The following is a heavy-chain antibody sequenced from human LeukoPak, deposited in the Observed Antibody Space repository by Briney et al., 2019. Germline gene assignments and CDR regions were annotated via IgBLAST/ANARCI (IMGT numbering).Heavy chain of an antibody. Sequence: GGSLRLSCAASGFTFSSYSMNWVRQAPGKGLEWVSSISSSSSYIYYADSVKGRFTISRDNAKNSLYLQMNSLRAEDTAVYYCARFPPRWLQSAVGGDAFDIWGQGTLVTVSS. J-gene: IGHJ3*02. V-gene: IGHV3-21*01. CDR1: GFTFSSYS. CDR3: ARFPPRWLQSAVGGDAFDI. CDR2: ISSSSSYI. D-gene: IGHD5-24*01.